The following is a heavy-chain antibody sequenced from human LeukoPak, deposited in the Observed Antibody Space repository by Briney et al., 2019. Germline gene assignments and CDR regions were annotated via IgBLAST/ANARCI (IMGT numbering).Heavy chain of an antibody. J-gene: IGHJ3*02. CDR2: IYPGDSDT. CDR1: GYSFTSYW. D-gene: IGHD2-15*01. Sequence: GESLKISCKGSGYSFTSYWIGWVRQVPGKGVEWMGIIYPGDSDTRYSPSFQGQVTISADKSISTAYLQWSSLKASDTAMYYCARPLVYCSGGSCYPDAFDIWGQGTMVTVSS. CDR3: ARPLVYCSGGSCYPDAFDI. V-gene: IGHV5-51*01.